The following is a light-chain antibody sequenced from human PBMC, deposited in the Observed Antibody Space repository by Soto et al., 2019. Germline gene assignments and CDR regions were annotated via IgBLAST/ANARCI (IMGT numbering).Light chain of an antibody. J-gene: IGLJ1*01. CDR3: GTWDSRLSAYV. CDR1: SSNIRNNY. V-gene: IGLV1-51*01. CDR2: DNN. Sequence: QSVLTQPPSVSAAPRQKVTISCSGSSSNIRNNYVSWYQQLPGTAPKLLIYDNNKRPSGIPDRFSGSKSGTSATLGITGLQTGDEADYYCGTWDSRLSAYVFGTGNKVT.